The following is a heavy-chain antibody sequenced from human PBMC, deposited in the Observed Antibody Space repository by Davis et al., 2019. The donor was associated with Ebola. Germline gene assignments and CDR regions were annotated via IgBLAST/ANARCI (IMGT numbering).Heavy chain of an antibody. CDR1: GGSIRTYY. D-gene: IGHD2-15*01. J-gene: IGHJ4*02. CDR2: IYYSGST. CDR3: ARLGVVAAHFDY. V-gene: IGHV4-59*08. Sequence: PSETLSLTCTVSGGSIRTYYWSWIRQPPGKRLEWIGYIYYSGSTDYNPSLKSRVTMSADTSENQFSLKLSSVTAADTAVYYCARLGVVAAHFDYWGQGTLVTVSS.